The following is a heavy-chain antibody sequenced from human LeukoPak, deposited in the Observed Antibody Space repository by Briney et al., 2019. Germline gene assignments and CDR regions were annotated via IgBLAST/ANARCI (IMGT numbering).Heavy chain of an antibody. CDR3: ARGTLRYFDWSPGGWFDP. D-gene: IGHD3-9*01. CDR2: INHSGST. J-gene: IGHJ5*02. CDR1: GGSFGGSY. V-gene: IGHV4-34*01. Sequence: PSETLSPTSAVNGGSFGGSYWGWTPNPQGKGRGGIGEINHSGSTNYNPSLKSRVTISVDTSKNQFSLKLSSVTAADTAVYYCARGTLRYFDWSPGGWFDPWGQGTLVTVSS.